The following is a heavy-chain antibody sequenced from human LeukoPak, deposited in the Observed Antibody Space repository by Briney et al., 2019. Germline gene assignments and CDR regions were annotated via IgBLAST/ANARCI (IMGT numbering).Heavy chain of an antibody. CDR1: GGSISSGSYY. CDR3: ASSRFLEWLWFDY. V-gene: IGHV4-61*10. J-gene: IGHJ4*02. Sequence: SQTLSLTCTVSGGSISSGSYYWSWIRQPAGKGLEWIGYIHYSGSTNYNPSLKSRVTISVDTSKNQFSLKLSSVTAADTAVYYCASSRFLEWLWFDYWGQGTLVTVSS. CDR2: IHYSGST. D-gene: IGHD3-3*01.